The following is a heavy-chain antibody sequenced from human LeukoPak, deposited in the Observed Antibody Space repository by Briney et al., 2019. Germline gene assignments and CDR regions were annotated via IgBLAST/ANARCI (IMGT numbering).Heavy chain of an antibody. Sequence: GGSLRLSCAASGLTIGSYSMNWVRQAPGKGLEWVAFIRYDGSNKYYEDSVKGRFTISRDNSKNTLYLQMNSLRAEDRAVYYCAKDYSYYYGSGSYFDYWGQGTLVTVSS. V-gene: IGHV3-30*02. CDR3: AKDYSYYYGSGSYFDY. J-gene: IGHJ4*02. CDR2: IRYDGSNK. CDR1: GLTIGSYS. D-gene: IGHD3-10*01.